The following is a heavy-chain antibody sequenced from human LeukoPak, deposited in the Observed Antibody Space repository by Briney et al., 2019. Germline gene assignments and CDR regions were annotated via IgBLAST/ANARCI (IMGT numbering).Heavy chain of an antibody. Sequence: SETLSLTCTVSGGSISSYYWSWIRQPPGKGLEWIGYIYYSGSTNYNPSLKSRVTISVDTSKNQFSLKLSSVTAADTAVYYCACHGDYDYWFDPWGQGTLVTVSS. V-gene: IGHV4-59*01. CDR3: ACHGDYDYWFDP. CDR2: IYYSGST. J-gene: IGHJ5*02. D-gene: IGHD4-17*01. CDR1: GGSISSYY.